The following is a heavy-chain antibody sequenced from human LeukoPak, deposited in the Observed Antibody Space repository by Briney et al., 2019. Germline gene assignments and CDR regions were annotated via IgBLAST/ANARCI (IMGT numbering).Heavy chain of an antibody. CDR1: GFTVSSNY. D-gene: IGHD3-22*01. CDR2: IYSGGST. V-gene: IGHV3-66*01. Sequence: GGPLRLSCAASGFTVSSNYMSWVRQAPGKGLEWASVIYSGGSTYYADSVKGRFTISRDNSKNTLYLQMNSLRAEDTAVYYCARVGYYDSSGYSHDAFDIWGQGTMVTVSS. CDR3: ARVGYYDSSGYSHDAFDI. J-gene: IGHJ3*02.